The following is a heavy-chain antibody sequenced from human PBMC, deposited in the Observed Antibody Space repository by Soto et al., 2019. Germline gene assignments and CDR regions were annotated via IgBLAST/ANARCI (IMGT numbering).Heavy chain of an antibody. CDR1: GFTFSSYG. D-gene: IGHD6-13*01. CDR3: AKLPYSSSWPNWFDP. V-gene: IGHV3-30*18. Sequence: GGSLRLSCAASGFTFSSYGMHWVRQAPGKGLEWVAVISYDGSNKYYADSVKGRFTISRDNSKNTLYLQMNSLRAEDTAVYYCAKLPYSSSWPNWFDPWGQGTLVTVSS. J-gene: IGHJ5*02. CDR2: ISYDGSNK.